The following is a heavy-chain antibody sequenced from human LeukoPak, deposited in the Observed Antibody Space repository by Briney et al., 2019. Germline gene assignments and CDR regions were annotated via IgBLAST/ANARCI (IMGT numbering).Heavy chain of an antibody. CDR3: ARPSPPGDGYNPCDY. J-gene: IGHJ4*02. CDR2: ISHDERNK. CDR1: GFTFNNFA. Sequence: GGSLRLSCAATGFTFNNFAMHWVRQAPGRGLEWVAVISHDERNKYYSDSVKGRFAISRDNSNNMLYLQMSSLKIEDTAVYYCARPSPPGDGYNPCDYWGQGALVTVSS. V-gene: IGHV3-30*09. D-gene: IGHD5-24*01.